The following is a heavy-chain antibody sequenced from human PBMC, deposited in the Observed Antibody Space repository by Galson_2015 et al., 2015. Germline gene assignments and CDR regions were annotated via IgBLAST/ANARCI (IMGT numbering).Heavy chain of an antibody. CDR2: IIPIFGTA. CDR1: GGTFSSYA. V-gene: IGHV1-69*13. Sequence: SVKVSCKASGGTFSSYAISWVRPAPGQGLEWMGGIIPIFGTANYAQKFQGRVTITADESTSTAYMELSSLRSEDTAVYYCARGVSGWTGLVDYWGQGTLVTVSS. D-gene: IGHD6-19*01. CDR3: ARGVSGWTGLVDY. J-gene: IGHJ4*02.